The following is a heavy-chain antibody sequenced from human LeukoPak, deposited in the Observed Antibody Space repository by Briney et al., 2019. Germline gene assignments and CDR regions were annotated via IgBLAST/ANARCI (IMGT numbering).Heavy chain of an antibody. CDR2: ISYDGSNK. Sequence: GGSLRLSCAASGFTFSSYAMHWVRQASGKGLEWVVVISYDGSNKNYADSVKGRFTISRDNSKNTLYLQMNSLRAEDTAVYYCARSNCGGDCYSLDWFDPWGQGTLVTVSS. J-gene: IGHJ5*02. CDR1: GFTFSSYA. V-gene: IGHV3-30*01. CDR3: ARSNCGGDCYSLDWFDP. D-gene: IGHD2-21*02.